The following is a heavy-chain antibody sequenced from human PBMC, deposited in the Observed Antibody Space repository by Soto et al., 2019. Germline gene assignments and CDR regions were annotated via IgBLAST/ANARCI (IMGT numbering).Heavy chain of an antibody. CDR1: GGSVSSGAYY. J-gene: IGHJ3*02. D-gene: IGHD5-12*01. CDR3: ARARLRAVYAFDI. CDR2: IYYRGST. V-gene: IGHV4-31*03. Sequence: SETLSLTCTVSGGSVSSGAYYWTWIRQRPGKGLEWIGYIYYRGSTYYSPSLKSRLSISLDTSKNQLSLRLSSVTAADTAMYYCARARLRAVYAFDIWGQGTMVTVSS.